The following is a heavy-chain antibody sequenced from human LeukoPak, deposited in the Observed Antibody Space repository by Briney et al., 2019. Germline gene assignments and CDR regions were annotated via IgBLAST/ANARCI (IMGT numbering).Heavy chain of an antibody. CDR1: GYTFTGYY. J-gene: IGHJ1*01. CDR2: INPNSGGT. V-gene: IGHV1-2*02. Sequence: GASVKVSCKASGYTFTGYYMHWVRQAPGQGLEWMGWINPNSGGTNYAQKFQGRVTTTRDTSISTAYMELSRLRSDDTAVYYCARDGVGYYDSSGYYYFQHWGQGTLVTVSS. CDR3: ARDGVGYYDSSGYYYFQH. D-gene: IGHD3-22*01.